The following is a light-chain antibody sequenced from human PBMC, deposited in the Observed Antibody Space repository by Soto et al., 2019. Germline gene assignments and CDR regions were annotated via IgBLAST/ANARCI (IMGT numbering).Light chain of an antibody. Sequence: EIVLTQSPGTLSLSPGERATLSCRASQSVSRSYLAWYQQKPGQAPRLLIYGASHRPTGIPDRFSGSGSGTDFTLTISRLEPEDFAVYYCQQYGSSPLTFGGGTKVDI. J-gene: IGKJ4*01. V-gene: IGKV3-20*01. CDR1: QSVSRSY. CDR3: QQYGSSPLT. CDR2: GAS.